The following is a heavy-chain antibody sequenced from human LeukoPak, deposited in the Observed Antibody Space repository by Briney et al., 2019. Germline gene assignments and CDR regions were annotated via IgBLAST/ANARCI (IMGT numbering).Heavy chain of an antibody. CDR3: AREPGYSSSRWYNWFDP. V-gene: IGHV1-46*01. D-gene: IGHD6-13*01. Sequence: ASVKVSCKASGYTFTSYYMHWVRQAPGQGLEWMGIINPSGGSTSYAQRFQGRVTITADESTSTAYMELSSLRSEDTAVYYCAREPGYSSSRWYNWFDPWGQGTLVTVSS. J-gene: IGHJ5*02. CDR1: GYTFTSYY. CDR2: INPSGGST.